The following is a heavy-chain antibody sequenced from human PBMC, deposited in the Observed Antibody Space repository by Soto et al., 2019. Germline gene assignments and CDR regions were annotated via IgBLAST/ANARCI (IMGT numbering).Heavy chain of an antibody. CDR3: ASSWIVVVPDGLDYGMDV. J-gene: IGHJ6*02. Sequence: ASVKVSCKASGYTFTSYAMHWVRQAPGQRLEWMGWINAGNGNTKYSQKFQGRVTITRDTSTSTAYMELRSLRSDDTAVYYCASSWIVVVPDGLDYGMDVWGQGTTVTVSS. CDR2: INAGNGNT. V-gene: IGHV1-3*01. D-gene: IGHD2-2*01. CDR1: GYTFTSYA.